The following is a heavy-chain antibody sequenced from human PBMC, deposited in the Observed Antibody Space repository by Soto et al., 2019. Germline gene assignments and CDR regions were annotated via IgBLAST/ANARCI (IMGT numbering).Heavy chain of an antibody. V-gene: IGHV3-30-3*01. Sequence: PGGSLRLSCAASGFTFSSYAMHWVRQAPGKGLEWVAVISYDGSNKYYADSVKGRFTISRDNSKNTLYLQMNSLRAEDTAVYYCASLGIAVAGASSDYWGQGTLVTVSS. D-gene: IGHD6-19*01. J-gene: IGHJ4*02. CDR1: GFTFSSYA. CDR3: ASLGIAVAGASSDY. CDR2: ISYDGSNK.